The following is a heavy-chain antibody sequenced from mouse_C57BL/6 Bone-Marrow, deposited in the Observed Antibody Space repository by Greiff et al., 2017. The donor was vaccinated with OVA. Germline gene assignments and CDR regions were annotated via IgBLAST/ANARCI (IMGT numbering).Heavy chain of an antibody. V-gene: IGHV3-6*01. Sequence: VQLKESGPGLVKPSQSLSLTCSVTGYSITSGYYWNWIRQFPGNKLEWMGYISYDGSNNYNPSLKNRISITRDTSKNQFFLKLNSVTTEDTATYYCARDHDPYYYAMDYWGQGTSVTVSS. CDR1: GYSITSGYY. CDR2: ISYDGSN. CDR3: ARDHDPYYYAMDY. J-gene: IGHJ4*01. D-gene: IGHD2-3*01.